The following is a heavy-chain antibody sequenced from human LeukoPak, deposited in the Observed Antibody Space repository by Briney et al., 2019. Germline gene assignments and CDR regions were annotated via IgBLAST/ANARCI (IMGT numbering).Heavy chain of an antibody. D-gene: IGHD3-10*01. Sequence: GGSLRLSCAASGFTFSNACMAWVRQAPGKGLEWVGRIKSKTDGGTTDYAAPVKGRFTISRDDSKNTLYLQMNSLKTEDTAVYYCTTITMVPYWFDPWDQGTLVTVSS. CDR3: TTITMVPYWFDP. J-gene: IGHJ5*02. CDR1: GFTFSNAC. V-gene: IGHV3-15*01. CDR2: IKSKTDGGTT.